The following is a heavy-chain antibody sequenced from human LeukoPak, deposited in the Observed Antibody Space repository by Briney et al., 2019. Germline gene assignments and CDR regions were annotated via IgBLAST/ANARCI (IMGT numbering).Heavy chain of an antibody. D-gene: IGHD6-6*01. CDR1: GGTFSSYA. Sequence: SVKVSCKASGGTFSSYAISWVRQAPGQGLEWVGGIIPIFGTANYAQKFQGRVTITADESTSTAYMELSSLRSEDTAVYYCARVPYSSSSLSDYWGQGTLVTVSS. CDR2: IIPIFGTA. V-gene: IGHV1-69*13. J-gene: IGHJ4*02. CDR3: ARVPYSSSSLSDY.